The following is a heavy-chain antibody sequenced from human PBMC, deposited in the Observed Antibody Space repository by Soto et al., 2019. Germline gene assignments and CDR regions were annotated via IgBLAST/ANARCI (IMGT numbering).Heavy chain of an antibody. V-gene: IGHV1-2*02. J-gene: IGHJ4*02. CDR3: ARDPAFYDFWSGYKGYYFDY. D-gene: IGHD3-3*01. CDR1: GYTFTGYY. Sequence: ASVKVSCKASGYTFTGYYMHWVRQAPGQGLEWMGWINPNSGGTNYARKFQGRVTMTRDTSISTAYMELSRLRSDDTAVYYCARDPAFYDFWSGYKGYYFDYWGQGTLVTVSS. CDR2: INPNSGGT.